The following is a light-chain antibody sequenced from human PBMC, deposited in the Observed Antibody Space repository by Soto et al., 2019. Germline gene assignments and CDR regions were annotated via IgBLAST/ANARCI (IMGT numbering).Light chain of an antibody. CDR1: QDVSND. CDR3: LQHTYIWS. CDR2: GAS. V-gene: IGKV1-17*02. J-gene: IGKJ1*01. Sequence: DIQMTQSPPSLSASVGDRVTITCRASQDVSNDLGWFQQKPGKAPKRRIFGASNLESGVPSRFSGTGSGTEFILTSTYLQPEDFATYYCLQHTYIWSFGQGTKVDIK.